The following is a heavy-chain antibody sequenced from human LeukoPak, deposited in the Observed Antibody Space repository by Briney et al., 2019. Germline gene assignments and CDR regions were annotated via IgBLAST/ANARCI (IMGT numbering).Heavy chain of an antibody. Sequence: ASVKVSCKVSGYIFTSYYMHWVRQAPGQGLEWMGVINPSGGSTVSAQIFQGRVTMTKDTSMSTVYMELSSLKSEDTAVYYCARARDCISTTCYELDYWGQGTLVTVSS. CDR1: GYIFTSYY. J-gene: IGHJ4*02. V-gene: IGHV1-46*01. CDR2: INPSGGST. D-gene: IGHD2-2*01. CDR3: ARARDCISTTCYELDY.